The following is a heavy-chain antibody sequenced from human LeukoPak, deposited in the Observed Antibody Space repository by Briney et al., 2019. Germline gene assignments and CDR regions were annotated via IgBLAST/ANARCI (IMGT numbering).Heavy chain of an antibody. CDR2: MNPNSGNT. CDR1: GYTFTTYD. D-gene: IGHD3-10*01. Sequence: ASVNVSCAASGYTFTTYDINWVRQATGHGVEWLGWMNPNSGNTGSAQNFQCRVTMTRDTSISTAYMELSSLRSEDPAGYYCARVIGYYGSGTFFDYWGQGNLVTVSS. CDR3: ARVIGYYGSGTFFDY. J-gene: IGHJ4*02. V-gene: IGHV1-8*01.